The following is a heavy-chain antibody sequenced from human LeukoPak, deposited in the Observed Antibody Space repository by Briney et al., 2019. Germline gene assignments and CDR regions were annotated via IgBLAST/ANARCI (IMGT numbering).Heavy chain of an antibody. CDR2: IYASGST. D-gene: IGHD6-19*01. CDR3: ARDSPAYSSGWYHFDH. J-gene: IGHJ4*02. V-gene: IGHV4-4*07. CDR1: GGSISSYY. Sequence: SETLSLTCTVSGGSISSYYWSWIRQPAGKGLEWIGRIYASGSTNYNPSLKSRVTMSVDTSKNQFSLKLTSVTAADTATYYCARDSPAYSSGWYHFDHWGQGTLVTVSS.